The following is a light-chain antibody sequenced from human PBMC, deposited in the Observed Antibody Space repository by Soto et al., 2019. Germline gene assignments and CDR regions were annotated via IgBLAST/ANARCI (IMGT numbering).Light chain of an antibody. CDR1: QGISSW. CDR3: QQLYTFPLT. V-gene: IGKV1-12*01. CDR2: AAS. Sequence: DIQMTQSPSSVSASVGDRVTITCRASQGISSWLAWYQQKPGRAPNLLIYAASSLQSGVPLRFSGSGSGTDFTLSISSLQPEDVETYYCQQLYTFPLTFGQGTRLESK. J-gene: IGKJ5*01.